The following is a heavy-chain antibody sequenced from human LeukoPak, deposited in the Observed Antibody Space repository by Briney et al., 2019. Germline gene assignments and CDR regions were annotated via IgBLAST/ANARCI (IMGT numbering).Heavy chain of an antibody. J-gene: IGHJ4*02. D-gene: IGHD6-13*01. Sequence: SETLSLTXTVSGGSISSGSYYWSWIRQPAGKGLEWIGRIYTSGSTNYNPSLKSRVTISVDTSKNQFSLKLSSVTAADTAVYYCASTGIAAAGSDHWGQGTLVTVSS. V-gene: IGHV4-61*02. CDR2: IYTSGST. CDR3: ASTGIAAAGSDH. CDR1: GGSISSGSYY.